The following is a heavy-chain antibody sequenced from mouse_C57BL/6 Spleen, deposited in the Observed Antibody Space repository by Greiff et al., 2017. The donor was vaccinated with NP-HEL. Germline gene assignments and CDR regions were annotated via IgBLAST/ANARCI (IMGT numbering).Heavy chain of an antibody. D-gene: IGHD2-2*01. CDR3: ARAPAMVTTRAWFAY. Sequence: EVQLQQSGPELVKPGASVKISCKASGYSFTDYNMNWVKQRNGKSLEWIGVINPNYGTTSYNQKLKGKATLTVDQASSTGYMQLNSLTSEDSAVYYCARAPAMVTTRAWFAYWGQGTLVTVSA. V-gene: IGHV1-39*01. J-gene: IGHJ3*01. CDR2: INPNYGTT. CDR1: GYSFTDYN.